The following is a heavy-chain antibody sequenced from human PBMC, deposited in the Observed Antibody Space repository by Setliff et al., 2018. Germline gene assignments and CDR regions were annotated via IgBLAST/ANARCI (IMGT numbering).Heavy chain of an antibody. CDR1: GGSISSGDYY. Sequence: SETLSLTCTVSGGSISSGDYYWSWIRQPPGKGLEWIGSISFGGNTYYNPSLKSRVTISLDTSKNQFSLKLNSVTAADTAVYSCARDPGHRSGTWSLDYWGQGTLVTVSS. CDR3: ARDPGHRSGTWSLDY. J-gene: IGHJ4*02. CDR2: ISFGGNT. V-gene: IGHV4-39*07.